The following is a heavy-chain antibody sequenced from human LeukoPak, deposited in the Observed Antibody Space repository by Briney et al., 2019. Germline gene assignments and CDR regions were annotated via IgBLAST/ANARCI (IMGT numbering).Heavy chain of an antibody. V-gene: IGHV4-30-4*01. CDR2: IYYRGST. Sequence: SETLSLTCTVSGGSISSGDYYWSWIRQPPGQGLEWIGYIYYRGSTYYNPSLKSRVIISVDTSKNQFSLKLSSMTAADAAVYYCARERTYYFDYWGQGTQVTVSS. CDR3: ARERTYYFDY. J-gene: IGHJ4*02. CDR1: GGSISSGDYY.